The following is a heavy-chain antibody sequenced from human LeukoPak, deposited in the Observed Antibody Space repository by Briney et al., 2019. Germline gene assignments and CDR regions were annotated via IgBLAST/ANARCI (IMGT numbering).Heavy chain of an antibody. CDR1: GFTFSSYS. CDR3: ARDPPGRAFDI. V-gene: IGHV3-21*04. Sequence: GGSLRLSCAASGFTFSSYSMNWVRQAPGKGLEWVSSISSSSSYIYYADSVKGRFTISRDNAKNSLYLQMNSLRAEDTAVYYCARDPPGRAFDIWGQGTMVTVSS. J-gene: IGHJ3*02. D-gene: IGHD1-26*01. CDR2: ISSSSSYI.